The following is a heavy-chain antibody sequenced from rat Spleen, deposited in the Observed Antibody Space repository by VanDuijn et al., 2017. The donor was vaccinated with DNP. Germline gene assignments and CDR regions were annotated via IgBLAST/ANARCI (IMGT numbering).Heavy chain of an antibody. J-gene: IGHJ2*01. V-gene: IGHV2-15*01. CDR3: TRAGGLLRIVTSYFDY. D-gene: IGHD1-6*01. CDR2: MSSGGST. CDR1: GFSLTSYT. Sequence: QVQLKESGPGLVQPSQTLSLTCTVSGFSLTSYTVSWVRQPPGKGLEWIASMSSGGSTDYNSALKSRLSISRDTAKSHVLLKMNRLQTEDTAIYFCTRAGGLLRIVTSYFDYWGQGVMVTVSS.